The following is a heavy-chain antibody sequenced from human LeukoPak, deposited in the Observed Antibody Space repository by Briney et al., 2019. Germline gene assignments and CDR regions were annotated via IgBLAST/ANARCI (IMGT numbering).Heavy chain of an antibody. Sequence: GASVKVSCKASGYTFTSYGISWVRQAPGQGLEWMGWISAYNGNTNYAQKLQGRVTMTTDTSTSTAHMELRSLRSDDTAVYYCARWHCSSTSCYIGWFDPWGQGTLVTVSS. CDR1: GYTFTSYG. J-gene: IGHJ5*02. CDR2: ISAYNGNT. CDR3: ARWHCSSTSCYIGWFDP. V-gene: IGHV1-18*01. D-gene: IGHD2-2*02.